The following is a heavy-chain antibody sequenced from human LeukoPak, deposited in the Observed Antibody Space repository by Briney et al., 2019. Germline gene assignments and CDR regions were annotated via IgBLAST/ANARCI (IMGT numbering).Heavy chain of an antibody. Sequence: PGEPLKISCKGSGYSFTNYWIGWVRQMPGKGLEWMGIIYPDDSDTTYSPSFQGQVTISVDKSISTAYLQWRSLKASDTAMYYCARQGNGYSNHKLMSFDYWGQGTLVTVSS. D-gene: IGHD4-11*01. V-gene: IGHV5-51*01. CDR3: ARQGNGYSNHKLMSFDY. J-gene: IGHJ4*02. CDR1: GYSFTNYW. CDR2: IYPDDSDT.